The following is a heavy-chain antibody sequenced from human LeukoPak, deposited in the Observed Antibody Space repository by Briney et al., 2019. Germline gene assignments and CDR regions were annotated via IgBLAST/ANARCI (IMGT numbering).Heavy chain of an antibody. Sequence: ASVKVSCKASGYTFTGYYMHWVRQAPGQGLEWMGWINPNSGGTNYAQKFQGRVTITADESTSTAYMELSSLRSEDTAVYYCAREGGSYYRQDWGQGTLVTVSS. CDR1: GYTFTGYY. D-gene: IGHD1-26*01. CDR2: INPNSGGT. J-gene: IGHJ4*02. V-gene: IGHV1-2*02. CDR3: AREGGSYYRQD.